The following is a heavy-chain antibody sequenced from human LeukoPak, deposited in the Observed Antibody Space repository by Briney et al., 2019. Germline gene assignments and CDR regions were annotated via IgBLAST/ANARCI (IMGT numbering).Heavy chain of an antibody. CDR3: ARQGAHYMVRGVNRPFDY. Sequence: PSETLSLTCAVYGGSFSGYYWSWIRQPPGKGLEWIGEVNHSGSTNYNPSLKSRVTISVDTSKNQFSLKLSSVTAADTAVYYCARQGAHYMVRGVNRPFDYWGQGTLVTVSS. CDR2: VNHSGST. CDR1: GGSFSGYY. D-gene: IGHD3-10*01. J-gene: IGHJ4*02. V-gene: IGHV4-34*01.